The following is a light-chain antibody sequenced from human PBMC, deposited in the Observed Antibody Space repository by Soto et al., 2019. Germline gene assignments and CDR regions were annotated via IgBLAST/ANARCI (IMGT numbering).Light chain of an antibody. CDR1: SSNIGSNT. CDR3: AAWDDSLNGWV. J-gene: IGLJ3*02. V-gene: IGLV1-44*01. CDR2: SNN. Sequence: QSVLTQPPSASGTPGQRVTISCSGSSSNIGSNTVNWYQQLPGTAPKLLIYSNNQRPSGVPDRFSGSKYGTSASLAISGLQYEDEDDYYCAAWDDSLNGWVFGGGTKLTVL.